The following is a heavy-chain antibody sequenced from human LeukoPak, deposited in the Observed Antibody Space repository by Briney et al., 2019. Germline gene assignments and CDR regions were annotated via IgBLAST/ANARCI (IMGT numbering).Heavy chain of an antibody. Sequence: GRSPRLSCAASGFTFSSYGMHWVRQAPGKGLEWVAVIWYDGSNKYYADSVKGRFTISRDNSKNTLYLQMNSLRAEDTAVYYCAKGYCSGGSCAHFDYWGQGTLVTVSS. CDR2: IWYDGSNK. J-gene: IGHJ4*02. CDR3: AKGYCSGGSCAHFDY. V-gene: IGHV3-33*06. D-gene: IGHD2-15*01. CDR1: GFTFSSYG.